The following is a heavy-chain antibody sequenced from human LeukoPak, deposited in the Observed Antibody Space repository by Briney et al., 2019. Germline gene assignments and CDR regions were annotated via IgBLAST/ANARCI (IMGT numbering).Heavy chain of an antibody. CDR1: GGSMSGYY. V-gene: IGHV4-59*08. CDR2: IYHTGSA. Sequence: SETLSLTCSVSGGSMSGYYWSWIRQSAGMGLEWIGYIYHTGSAHYNPSLESRVTISIDMSRSQFSLRLRAVTASDTAVYYWARRGAMTGWFDPWGQGTLVTVSS. J-gene: IGHJ5*02. CDR3: ARRGAMTGWFDP. D-gene: IGHD6-25*01.